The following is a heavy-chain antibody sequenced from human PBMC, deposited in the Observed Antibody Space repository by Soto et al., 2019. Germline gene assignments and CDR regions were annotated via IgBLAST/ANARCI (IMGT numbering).Heavy chain of an antibody. D-gene: IGHD6-13*01. Sequence: SVKVACKASGGTFSSYAISWVRQAPGQGLEWMGGIIPIFGTANYAQKFQGRVTITADESTSTAYMELSSLRSEDTAVYYCASLIAAAGPYNWFGPCGQRTMVIVSA. CDR1: GGTFSSYA. J-gene: IGHJ5*02. CDR2: IIPIFGTA. V-gene: IGHV1-69*13. CDR3: ASLIAAAGPYNWFGP.